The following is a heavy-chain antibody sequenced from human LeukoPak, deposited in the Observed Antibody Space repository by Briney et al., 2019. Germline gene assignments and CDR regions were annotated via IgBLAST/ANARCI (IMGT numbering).Heavy chain of an antibody. Sequence: GGSLRLSSTASGFSFSGHWMHWARQLPGKGLVWVSRISPTGSTTSYADSVKGRFTVSRDNAKNTLYLQVNNLRAEDTAVYYCARGPNSNWSGLDFWGQGTLLTVSS. CDR2: ISPTGSTT. J-gene: IGHJ4*02. V-gene: IGHV3-74*01. D-gene: IGHD6-6*01. CDR3: ARGPNSNWSGLDF. CDR1: GFSFSGHW.